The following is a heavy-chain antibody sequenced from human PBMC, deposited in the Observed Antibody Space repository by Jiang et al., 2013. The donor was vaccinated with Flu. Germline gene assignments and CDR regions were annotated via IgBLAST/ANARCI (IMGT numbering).Heavy chain of an antibody. J-gene: IGHJ4*02. V-gene: IGHV5-51*01. CDR3: ARHVGGYCSGGSCYNVDY. D-gene: IGHD2-15*01. Sequence: GAEVKKPGESLKISCKGSGYSFTSYWIGWVRQMPGKGLEWMGIIYPGDSDTRYSPSFQGRVTISADKSISTAYLQWSSLKASDTAMYYCARHVGGYCSGGSCYNVDYWGQGTLVTVSS. CDR1: GYSFTSYW. CDR2: IYPGDSDT.